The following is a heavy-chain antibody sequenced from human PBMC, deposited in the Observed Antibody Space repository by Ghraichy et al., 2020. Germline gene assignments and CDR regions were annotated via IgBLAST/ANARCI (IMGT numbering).Heavy chain of an antibody. Sequence: SETLSLTCAVYGGSFSGYYWSWIRQPPGKGLEWIGEINHSGSTNYNPSLKSRVTISVDTSKNQFSLKLSSVTAADTAVYYCARGIKDIVVVPAASDAFDIWGQGTIVTVSS. CDR1: GGSFSGYY. J-gene: IGHJ3*02. D-gene: IGHD2-2*01. V-gene: IGHV4-34*01. CDR3: ARGIKDIVVVPAASDAFDI. CDR2: INHSGST.